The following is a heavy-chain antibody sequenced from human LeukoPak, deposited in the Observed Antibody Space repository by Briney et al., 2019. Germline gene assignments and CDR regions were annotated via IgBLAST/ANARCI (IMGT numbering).Heavy chain of an antibody. CDR3: ARDGSNWDFDY. V-gene: IGHV3-64*01. D-gene: IGHD6-13*01. Sequence: GGSLRLSCGASAFTFSGYPMHWVRQAPGKGLEYLSGISANGGSTYYANSVKGRFTISRDNSKNTLYLQMGSLRPEDMAVYYCARDGSNWDFDYWGQGTLVTVSS. CDR2: ISANGGST. J-gene: IGHJ4*02. CDR1: AFTFSGYP.